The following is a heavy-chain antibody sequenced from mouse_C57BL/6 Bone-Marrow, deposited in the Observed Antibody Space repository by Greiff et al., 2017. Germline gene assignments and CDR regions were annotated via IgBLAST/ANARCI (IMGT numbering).Heavy chain of an antibody. Sequence: EVKLVESGGGLVKPGGSLKLPCAASGFTFSSYAMSWVRQTPEKRLEWVATISDGGSYTYYPDNVQGRFTISRDNAKNNLYLQMSHLKSEDTAMYYCARNYYMDYWGQGTSVTVSS. CDR2: ISDGGSYT. J-gene: IGHJ4*01. CDR3: ARNYYMDY. CDR1: GFTFSSYA. V-gene: IGHV5-4*03. D-gene: IGHD2-1*01.